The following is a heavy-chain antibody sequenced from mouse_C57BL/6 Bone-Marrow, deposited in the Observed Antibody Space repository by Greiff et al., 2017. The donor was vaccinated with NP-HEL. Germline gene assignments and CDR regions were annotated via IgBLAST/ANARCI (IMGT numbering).Heavy chain of an antibody. V-gene: IGHV5-4*01. Sequence: EVQLVESGGGLVKPGGSLKLSCAASGFTFSSYAMSWVRQTPEKRLEWVATISDGGSYTYYPDNVKGRFTISRDNAKNNLYLQMSHLKSEDTAMYYCARDGDYDVAWFAYWGQGTLVTVSA. D-gene: IGHD2-4*01. CDR1: GFTFSSYA. J-gene: IGHJ3*01. CDR3: ARDGDYDVAWFAY. CDR2: ISDGGSYT.